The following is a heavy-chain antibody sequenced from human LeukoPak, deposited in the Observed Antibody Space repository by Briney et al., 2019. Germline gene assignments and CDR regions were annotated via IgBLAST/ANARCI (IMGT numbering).Heavy chain of an antibody. CDR3: AIDQPVAGVSNFDS. J-gene: IGHJ4*02. CDR2: INPNTGNP. CDR1: GYTFTRYA. Sequence: GASVTVSFKASGYTFTRYAMNWLRQAPGQGLEWMGWINPNTGNPTYAQAFTGRFVFSLDTSVSTAYLQISSLNTEDTAVYYCAIDQPVAGVSNFDSWGQGTLVTVSS. D-gene: IGHD6-19*01. V-gene: IGHV7-4-1*02.